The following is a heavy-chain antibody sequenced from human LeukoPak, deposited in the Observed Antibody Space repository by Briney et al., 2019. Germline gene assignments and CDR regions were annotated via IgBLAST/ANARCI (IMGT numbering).Heavy chain of an antibody. CDR1: GFAFSNHY. D-gene: IGHD6-25*01. J-gene: IGHJ4*02. CDR2: IKKDGSEK. Sequence: PGGSLRLSCAASGFAFSNHYMTWVRQAPGKGLEWVANIKKDGSEKHYVDSVKGRFTISRDNAKNSLYLQMNSLRAEDTAVYHCVQRGFGYWGQGTLVTVSS. CDR3: VQRGFGY. V-gene: IGHV3-7*01.